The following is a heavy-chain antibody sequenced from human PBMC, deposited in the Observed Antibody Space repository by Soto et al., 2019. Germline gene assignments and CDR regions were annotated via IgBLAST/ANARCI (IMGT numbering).Heavy chain of an antibody. CDR3: ARDEVPAANWLDP. J-gene: IGHJ5*02. CDR2: ISGYNGNT. Sequence: GASVKVSCKASGYTFINYGITWVRQAPGQGLEWMGWISGYNGNTNYAQKFQGRVTKTTDTSTSTAYMELTSLRSDDTAVYYCARDEVPAANWLDPWGQGTLVTVSS. V-gene: IGHV1-18*01. CDR1: GYTFINYG. D-gene: IGHD2-2*01.